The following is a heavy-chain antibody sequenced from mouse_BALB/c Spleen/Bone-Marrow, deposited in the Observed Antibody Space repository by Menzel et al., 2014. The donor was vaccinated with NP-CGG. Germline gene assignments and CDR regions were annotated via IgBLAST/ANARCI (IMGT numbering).Heavy chain of an antibody. D-gene: IGHD1-1*01. V-gene: IGHV14-3*02. CDR1: GFNIKDTY. J-gene: IGHJ2*01. Sequence: EVKLQESGAELVKPGASVKLSCTASGFNIKDTYMHWVKQRPEQGLEWIGRIDPANGNTKYDPKFQGKATITADTSSNTAYLQLSSLTSEDTAVYYCARYYYGYYFDYRGQGTTLTVSS. CDR3: ARYYYGYYFDY. CDR2: IDPANGNT.